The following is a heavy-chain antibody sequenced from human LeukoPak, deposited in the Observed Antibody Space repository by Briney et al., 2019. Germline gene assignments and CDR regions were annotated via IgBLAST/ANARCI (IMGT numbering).Heavy chain of an antibody. D-gene: IGHD1-26*01. J-gene: IGHJ5*02. CDR2: TYYRSKWNT. CDR1: GDSVSSNSAS. CDR3: ARDPDSSYEWGPFDP. V-gene: IGHV6-1*01. Sequence: SQTLSLTCAISGDSVSSNSASWNWIRQSPSRGLEWLGRTYYRSKWNTDYAVSVKGRITINPDTSENQFSLYLNSVTPEDTAVYYCARDPDSSYEWGPFDPWGQGTLVTVSS.